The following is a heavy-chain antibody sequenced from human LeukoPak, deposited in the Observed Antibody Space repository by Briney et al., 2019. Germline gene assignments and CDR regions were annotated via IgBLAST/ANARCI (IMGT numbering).Heavy chain of an antibody. J-gene: IGHJ6*02. D-gene: IGHD4-17*01. V-gene: IGHV1-69*01. CDR2: IIPIFGTA. CDR3: ARNPDTVTTFYYYYGMDV. CDR1: GGTFSSYA. Sequence: SVKVSCKASGGTFSSYAISWVRQAPGQGLEWMGGIIPIFGTANYEQKFQGRVTITADESTSTAYMELSSLRSEDTAVYYCARNPDTVTTFYYYYGMDVWGQGTTVTVSS.